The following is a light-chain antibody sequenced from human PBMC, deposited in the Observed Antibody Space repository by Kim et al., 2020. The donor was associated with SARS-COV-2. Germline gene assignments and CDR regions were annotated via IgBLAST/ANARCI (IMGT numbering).Light chain of an antibody. CDR2: DVS. J-gene: IGKJ5*01. V-gene: IGKV1-33*01. Sequence: ASVGDGVTNTCQASRDITTYLNWVHQKPGKAPKLLIFDVSNLDTGVPSRFREDGSGTHFSFTISNLQPEDVVTYYCQQYDSLPITFGQGTRLEIK. CDR1: RDITTY. CDR3: QQYDSLPIT.